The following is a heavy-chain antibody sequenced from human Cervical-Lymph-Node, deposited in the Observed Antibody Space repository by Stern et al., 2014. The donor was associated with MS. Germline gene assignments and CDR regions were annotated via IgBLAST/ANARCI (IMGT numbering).Heavy chain of an antibody. V-gene: IGHV4-61*02. CDR1: GDPITTGSYY. CDR2: IYTSGYT. CDR3: ARDAADFDWFDT. Sequence: QLQLQESGPGLVKPSQTLSLTCTVSGDPITTGSYYWSWIRQPAGKGLEWIGHIYTSGYTNYKSSLRSRVTISVDTSRNQFSMELTSVPAADTAVYYCARDAADFDWFDTWGQGTLVTVSS. J-gene: IGHJ5*02.